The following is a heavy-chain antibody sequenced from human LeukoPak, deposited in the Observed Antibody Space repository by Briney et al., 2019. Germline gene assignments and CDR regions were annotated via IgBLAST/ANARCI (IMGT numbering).Heavy chain of an antibody. CDR2: IYYSGST. Sequence: SETLSLTCTVSGGSISSYYWSWIRQPPGKGLEWIGYIYYSGSTNYNPSLKSRVTISVDTSKNRFSLKLSSVTAADTAVYYCARLYYYDSSGYSHFDYWGQGTLVTVSS. V-gene: IGHV4-59*01. CDR3: ARLYYYDSSGYSHFDY. D-gene: IGHD3-22*01. J-gene: IGHJ4*02. CDR1: GGSISSYY.